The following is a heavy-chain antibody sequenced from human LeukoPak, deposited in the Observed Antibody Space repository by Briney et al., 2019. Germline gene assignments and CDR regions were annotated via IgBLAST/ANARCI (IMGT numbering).Heavy chain of an antibody. CDR3: AREFMRVTAFDI. CDR2: INPHSGGT. V-gene: IGHV1-2*02. Sequence: ASVHGSCKASGYTFSDNYIHWVRQAPGQGLEWMGWINPHSGGTNYGENFQGRVTLTRDTSISTAYMDLSGLISDDTAVYYCAREFMRVTAFDIWGQGTMVTVSS. D-gene: IGHD2-21*02. CDR1: GYTFSDNY. J-gene: IGHJ3*02.